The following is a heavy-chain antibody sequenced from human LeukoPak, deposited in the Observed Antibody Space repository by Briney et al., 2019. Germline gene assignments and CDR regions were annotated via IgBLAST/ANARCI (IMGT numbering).Heavy chain of an antibody. CDR3: ARHEHYYDSGGYHYPDY. CDR1: GYSFTSYW. V-gene: IGHV5-51*01. CDR2: IYPGDSDT. D-gene: IGHD3-22*01. Sequence: GESLQISCKGSGYSFTSYWIGWVRQMPGKGLEWMGIIYPGDSDTRYSPSFQGQVTISADKSISTAYLQWSSLKASDTAMYYCARHEHYYDSGGYHYPDYWGQGNLVTVSS. J-gene: IGHJ4*02.